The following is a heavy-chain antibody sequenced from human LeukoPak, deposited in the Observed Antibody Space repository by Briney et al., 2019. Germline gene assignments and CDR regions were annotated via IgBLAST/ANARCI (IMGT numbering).Heavy chain of an antibody. CDR3: AREGVATTEHYYGMDV. V-gene: IGHV3-66*01. CDR1: GFTVSSNY. D-gene: IGHD5-12*01. J-gene: IGHJ6*02. CDR2: IYSGGST. Sequence: GSLRLSCAASGFTVSSNYMSWVRQAPGKGLEGVSVIYSGGSTYYSDSVKGRFTISRDNSKNTLYLQMNSLRAEDTAVYYCAREGVATTEHYYGMDVWGQGTTVTVSS.